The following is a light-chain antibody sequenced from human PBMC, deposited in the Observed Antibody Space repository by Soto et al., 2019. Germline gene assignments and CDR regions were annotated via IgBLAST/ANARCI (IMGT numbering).Light chain of an antibody. CDR3: QQYGSSPIT. J-gene: IGKJ5*01. V-gene: IGKV3-20*01. Sequence: EIVLTQSPGTLSLSPGERATLSCRASQSVSSNYLAWYQQKPGQAPRVLIYVASSRATGIPDRFSASGSGTDFTLTISRLEPEDFAVYYCQQYGSSPITFGQGTRLEIK. CDR2: VAS. CDR1: QSVSSNY.